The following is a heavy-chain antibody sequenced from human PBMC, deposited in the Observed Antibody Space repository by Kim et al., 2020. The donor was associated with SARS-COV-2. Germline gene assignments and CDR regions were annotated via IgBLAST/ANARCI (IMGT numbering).Heavy chain of an antibody. Sequence: SETLSLTCTVSGGSISSKDYYGGWIRQPPGKGLEWIGSVYDSGTTYYNPSLKSRVSISMDTSKTHFSLRLSSVIAADTAVYYCGRAPDSWCQGTLVTVSS. D-gene: IGHD1-26*01. CDR1: GGSISSKDYY. J-gene: IGHJ4*02. V-gene: IGHV4-39*02. CDR3: GRAPDS. CDR2: VYDSGTT.